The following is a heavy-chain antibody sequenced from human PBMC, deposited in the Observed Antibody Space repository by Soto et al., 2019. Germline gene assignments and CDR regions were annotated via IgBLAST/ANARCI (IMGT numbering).Heavy chain of an antibody. Sequence: KPSETLSLTCAVSGYSISSGYYWGWIRQPPGKGLEWIGSIYHSGSTYYNPSLKSRVTISVDTSKNQFSLKLSSVTAADTAVYYCARRQGMVATPYFDYWGQGTLVTVSS. V-gene: IGHV4-38-2*01. CDR2: IYHSGST. CDR1: GYSISSGYY. J-gene: IGHJ4*02. D-gene: IGHD5-12*01. CDR3: ARRQGMVATPYFDY.